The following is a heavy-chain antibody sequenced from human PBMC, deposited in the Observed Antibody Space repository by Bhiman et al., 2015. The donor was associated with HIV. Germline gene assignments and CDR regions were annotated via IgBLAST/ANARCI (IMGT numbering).Heavy chain of an antibody. J-gene: IGHJ6*03. CDR3: AGPGGDFWSGYYTGGAMDV. D-gene: IGHD3-3*01. CDR1: GFTFSIYS. CDR2: ISSSSSYI. Sequence: EVQLVESGGGLVKPGGSLRLSCAASGFTFSIYSMNWVRQAPGKGLEWVSSISSSSSYIYYADSVKGRFTISRDNAKNSLYLQMNSLRAEDTAVYYCAGPGGDFWSGYYTGGAMDVWGKGTTVTVSS. V-gene: IGHV3-21*01.